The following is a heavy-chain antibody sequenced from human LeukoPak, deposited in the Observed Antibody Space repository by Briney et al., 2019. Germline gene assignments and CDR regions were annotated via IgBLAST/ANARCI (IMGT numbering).Heavy chain of an antibody. V-gene: IGHV1-46*01. CDR2: INPSGGSISGGST. CDR1: GYTFTSYY. Sequence: ASVKVSCKASGYTFTSYYIHWVRQAPGQGLEWMGIINPSGGSISGGSTSYAQKFRGRVTITADESTSTAYMELSSLRSEDTAVYYCARAAITMVRGGYYYYYMDVWGKGTTVTVSS. D-gene: IGHD3-10*01. J-gene: IGHJ6*03. CDR3: ARAAITMVRGGYYYYYMDV.